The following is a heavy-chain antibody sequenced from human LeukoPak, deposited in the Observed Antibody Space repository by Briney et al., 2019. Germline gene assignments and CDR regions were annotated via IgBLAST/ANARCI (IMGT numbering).Heavy chain of an antibody. J-gene: IGHJ3*02. CDR1: GFTFSNYW. Sequence: PGGSLRLSCTASGFTFSNYWMSWVRQAPGKGLEWVANIKQDGSEKYYVDSVKGRFAISRDNAKNSLYLQMNSLRAEDTAVYYCARLIYYDSSGYPPAFDIWGQGTMVTVSS. D-gene: IGHD3-22*01. CDR2: IKQDGSEK. V-gene: IGHV3-7*01. CDR3: ARLIYYDSSGYPPAFDI.